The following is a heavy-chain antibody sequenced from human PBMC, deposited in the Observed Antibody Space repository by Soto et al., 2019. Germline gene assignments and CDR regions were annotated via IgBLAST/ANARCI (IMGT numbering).Heavy chain of an antibody. CDR3: ASAAVTGTAGLDF. CDR2: INPNSGGT. CDR1: GYTFSGFY. D-gene: IGHD6-19*01. J-gene: IGHJ4*02. V-gene: IGHV1-2*02. Sequence: GASVKVSCKASGYTFSGFYMYWVRQAPGQGLEWMGWINPNSGGTKSAEKFQGRVTMTRDTSISTAYMELSRLTSDDTAVYYCASAAVTGTAGLDFWGQGTQVTVS.